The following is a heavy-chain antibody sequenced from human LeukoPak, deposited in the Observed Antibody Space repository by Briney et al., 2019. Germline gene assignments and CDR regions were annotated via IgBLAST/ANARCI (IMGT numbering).Heavy chain of an antibody. Sequence: PSEPLSLTCAVSGYSISSGYYWGWIRQPPGKGLEWIGSIYHSGSTYYNLSLKSRVTISVDTSKNQFSLKLSSVTAADTAVYYCARDKVAARPGDFDYWGQGTLVTVSS. V-gene: IGHV4-38-2*02. CDR3: ARDKVAARPGDFDY. CDR1: GYSISSGYY. CDR2: IYHSGST. D-gene: IGHD6-6*01. J-gene: IGHJ4*02.